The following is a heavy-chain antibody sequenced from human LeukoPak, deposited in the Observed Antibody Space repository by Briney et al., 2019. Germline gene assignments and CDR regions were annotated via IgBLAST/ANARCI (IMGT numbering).Heavy chain of an antibody. V-gene: IGHV1-69*13. CDR1: GGTFSSYA. CDR3: ARVAEEGGYCSGGSCYPMTYLFDY. J-gene: IGHJ4*02. Sequence: ASVKVSCKASGGTFSSYAISWVRQAPGQGLEWMGGIIPIFGTANYAQKFQGRVTITADESTSTAYMELSSLRSDDTAVYYCARVAEEGGYCSGGSCYPMTYLFDYWGQGTLVTVSS. D-gene: IGHD2-15*01. CDR2: IIPIFGTA.